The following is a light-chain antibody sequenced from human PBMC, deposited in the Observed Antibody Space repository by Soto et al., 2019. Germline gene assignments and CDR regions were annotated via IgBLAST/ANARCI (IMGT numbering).Light chain of an antibody. J-gene: IGKJ2*01. CDR1: QSISSY. V-gene: IGKV1-39*01. CDR2: AAS. Sequence: DIQMTQSPSSLSASVGDRVTITCRASQSISSYLNWYQQKPRKAPELLIYAASSLQSGVPSRFSGSGSGTDFTLTISSLQPEHFATYYCQQSDSIPFTFGQGTSLEIK. CDR3: QQSDSIPFT.